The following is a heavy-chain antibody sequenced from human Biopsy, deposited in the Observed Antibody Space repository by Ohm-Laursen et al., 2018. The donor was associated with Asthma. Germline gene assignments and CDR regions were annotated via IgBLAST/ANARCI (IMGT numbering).Heavy chain of an antibody. Sequence: SLRLSCAASGFSFDDCAMHWVRQAPGKGLEWVPSISWNSGNIDYAVSVKGRFTISRDNSMNTLYLHMNSLRVEDTAVYYCARGLDYSGRSGFDYWGQGTLVTVSS. CDR1: GFSFDDCA. D-gene: IGHD3-10*01. J-gene: IGHJ4*02. CDR2: ISWNSGNI. CDR3: ARGLDYSGRSGFDY. V-gene: IGHV3-9*01.